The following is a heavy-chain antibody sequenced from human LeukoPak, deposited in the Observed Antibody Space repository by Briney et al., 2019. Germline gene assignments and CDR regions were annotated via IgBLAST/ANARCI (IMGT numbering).Heavy chain of an antibody. CDR1: GGSISSYY. D-gene: IGHD6-19*01. V-gene: IGHV4-4*09. CDR2: IYTSGST. J-gene: IGHJ5*02. Sequence: SETLSLTCTVSGGSISSYYWSWIRQPPGKGLEWIGYIYTSGSTNYNPSLKSLVTISVDTSKNQFSLKLSSVTAADTAVYYCARRVQWLAYNWFDPWGQGTLVTVSS. CDR3: ARRVQWLAYNWFDP.